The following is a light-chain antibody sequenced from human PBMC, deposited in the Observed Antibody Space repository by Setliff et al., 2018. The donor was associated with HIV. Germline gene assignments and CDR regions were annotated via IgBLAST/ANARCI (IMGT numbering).Light chain of an antibody. V-gene: IGLV2-14*03. CDR3: SSYTNTPLYV. J-gene: IGLJ1*01. Sequence: QSALTQPASVSGSPGQSITISCTGTTSNIGDYNYVSWHRQHPGKAPEVLIYGFSNRPSGVSNRFSGSKSGNTASLTISGLQAEDEADYYCSSYTNTPLYVFGTGTKVTVL. CDR1: TSNIGDYNY. CDR2: GFS.